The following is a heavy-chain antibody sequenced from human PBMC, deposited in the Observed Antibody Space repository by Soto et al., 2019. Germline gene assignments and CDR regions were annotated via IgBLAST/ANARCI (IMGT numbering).Heavy chain of an antibody. Sequence: HLQESGPGLVKPSQTLSLTCVVSGGPVSGDDLYWSWIRHLPGKGLEWIANVYHTGTTYYNPSLKSRVSMSVDTSQNQFSLILASVTAADTAVYYCARALVTDYNSRDYHYYFAMDVWGQETSVTVSS. J-gene: IGHJ6*02. D-gene: IGHD3-22*01. CDR2: VYHTGTT. CDR1: GGPVSGDDLY. V-gene: IGHV4-31*02. CDR3: ARALVTDYNSRDYHYYFAMDV.